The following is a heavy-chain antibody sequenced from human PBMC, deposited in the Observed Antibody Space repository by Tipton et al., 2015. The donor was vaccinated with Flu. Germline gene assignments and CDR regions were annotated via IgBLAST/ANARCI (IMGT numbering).Heavy chain of an antibody. Sequence: TLSLTCDVYGGSFSTHYWSWIRQPPGKGLEWIGEITHVGNTNYNPSLKSRVTILIDASKNQFSLKVTSVTAADSAVYYCAAGSSWYTENHYHNYGMDVWEQGTTVTVS. V-gene: IGHV4-34*01. CDR2: ITHVGNT. D-gene: IGHD6-13*01. J-gene: IGHJ6*01. CDR1: GGSFSTHY. CDR3: AAGSSWYTENHYHNYGMDV.